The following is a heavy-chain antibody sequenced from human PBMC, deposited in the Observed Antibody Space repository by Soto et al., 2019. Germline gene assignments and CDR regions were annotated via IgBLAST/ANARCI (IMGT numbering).Heavy chain of an antibody. CDR1: SASIISEQR. CDR2: IHHSGST. D-gene: IGHD3-9*01. V-gene: IGHV4-4*02. CDR3: ARSFDWYAIAQ. J-gene: IGHJ1*01. Sequence: QMQLQESGPGLVKPSETLSLTCAVSSASIISEQRWSWVRQPPGKGLEWIGEIHHSGSTNNNPSLRSRVSMSVDKSKTQSSPNLNSATATDTAVYYCARSFDWYAIAQWGQGTLVLVSS.